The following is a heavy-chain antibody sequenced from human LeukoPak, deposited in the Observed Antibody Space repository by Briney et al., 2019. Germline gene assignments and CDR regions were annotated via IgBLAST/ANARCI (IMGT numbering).Heavy chain of an antibody. J-gene: IGHJ6*03. CDR1: GGSISSYY. D-gene: IGHD6-13*01. Sequence: KASETLSLTCTVSGGSISSYYLSWIRQPAGKGLEWIGRIYSSGTNYNPSLKSRVTMSADTSRNQVSLTLSSVTAADTAVYYCARVKQGYYYYMDVWGKGTTVTVSS. CDR3: ARVKQGYYYYMDV. CDR2: IYSSGT. V-gene: IGHV4-4*07.